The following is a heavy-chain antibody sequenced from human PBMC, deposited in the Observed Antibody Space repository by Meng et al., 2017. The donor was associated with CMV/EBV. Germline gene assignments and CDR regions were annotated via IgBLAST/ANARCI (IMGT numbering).Heavy chain of an antibody. CDR1: GFTFSNAW. CDR3: TTGPIRITIFGVVFHY. D-gene: IGHD3-3*01. CDR2: IKSKTDGGTT. V-gene: IGHV3-15*01. J-gene: IGHJ4*02. Sequence: GESLKNSCAASGFTFSNAWMSWVRQAPGKGLEWVGRIKSKTDGGTTDYAAPVKGRFTISRDDSKNTLYLQMNSLKTEDTAVYYCTTGPIRITIFGVVFHYWGQGTLVTVSS.